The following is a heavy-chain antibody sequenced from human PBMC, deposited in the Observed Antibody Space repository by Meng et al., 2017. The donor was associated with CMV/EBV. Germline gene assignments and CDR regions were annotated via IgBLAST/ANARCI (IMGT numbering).Heavy chain of an antibody. CDR3: ARDRRGYSYGYYYYGMDV. V-gene: IGHV3-30-3*01. CDR2: ISYDGSNK. Sequence: SWAASGFTFSSYAMHWVRQAPGKGLEWVAVISYDGSNKYYADSVKGRFTISRDNSKNTLYLQMNSLRAEDTAVYYCARDRRGYSYGYYYYGMDVWGQGTTVTVSS. J-gene: IGHJ6*02. D-gene: IGHD5-18*01. CDR1: GFTFSSYA.